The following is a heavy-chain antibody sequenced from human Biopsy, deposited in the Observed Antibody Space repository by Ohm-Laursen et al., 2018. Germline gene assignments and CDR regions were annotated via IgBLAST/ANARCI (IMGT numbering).Heavy chain of an antibody. CDR3: AKWGTSMALYHFYGMDA. CDR1: GFTFSSHA. V-gene: IGHV3-23*01. J-gene: IGHJ6*02. CDR2: ITGVGGVT. D-gene: IGHD5-18*01. Sequence: GSLRLSCTASGFTFSSHAMSWVRQAPGKGLEWVSVITGVGGVTYYADPVKGRFTVSRDNSMNTMFLQMNSLRAQDAGTYYCAKWGTSMALYHFYGMDAWGQGTTVSVSS.